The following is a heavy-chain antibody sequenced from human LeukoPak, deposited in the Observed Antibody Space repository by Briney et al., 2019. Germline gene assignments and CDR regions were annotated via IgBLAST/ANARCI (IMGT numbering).Heavy chain of an antibody. V-gene: IGHV3-43*02. Sequence: PRRSMTLSCAAPALILDNYAIHWVRQAPGKVMEWVSIVSGEGGSTFYGDSVRGRCTISRDNTRKSLSLQMSSLRREDTALYYCARESETSGWYADWGQGTLVTVSS. J-gene: IGHJ4*02. D-gene: IGHD6-19*01. CDR2: VSGEGGST. CDR1: ALILDNYA. CDR3: ARESETSGWYAD.